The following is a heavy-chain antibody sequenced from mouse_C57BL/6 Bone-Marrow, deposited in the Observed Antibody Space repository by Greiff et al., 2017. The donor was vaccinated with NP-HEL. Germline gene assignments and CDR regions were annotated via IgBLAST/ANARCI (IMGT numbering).Heavy chain of an antibody. CDR2: ISDGGSYT. V-gene: IGHV5-4*01. CDR3: ARDEYYGSRYFDY. CDR1: GFTFSSYA. D-gene: IGHD1-1*01. Sequence: EVKLMESGGGLVKPGGSLKLSCAASGFTFSSYAMSWVRQTPEKRLEWVATISDGGSYTYYQDNVKGRFTISRDNAKNNLYLQRSHLKSDDTAMYYCARDEYYGSRYFDYWGQGTTLTVSS. J-gene: IGHJ2*01.